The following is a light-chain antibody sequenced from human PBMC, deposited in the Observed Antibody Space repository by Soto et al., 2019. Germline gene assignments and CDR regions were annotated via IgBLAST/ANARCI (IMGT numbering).Light chain of an antibody. J-gene: IGKJ5*01. CDR2: DAS. Sequence: EIVLTQSPATLSLSPGERATLSCRASQSLSSFLAWYQQKPGQAPRLLIYDASNRATGIPARFSGSGSETDFTLTISSLEPEDFAVYYCQQRSNWPITFGQGTRLEIK. V-gene: IGKV3-11*01. CDR1: QSLSSF. CDR3: QQRSNWPIT.